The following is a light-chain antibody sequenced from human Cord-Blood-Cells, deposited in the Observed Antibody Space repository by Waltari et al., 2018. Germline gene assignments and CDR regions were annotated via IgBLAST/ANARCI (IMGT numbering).Light chain of an antibody. CDR1: QSVSSY. V-gene: IGKV3-11*01. CDR2: DAS. CDR3: QQRSNWPLT. J-gene: IGKJ4*01. Sequence: EIVLTQSPATLSLSPGERATLSGRACQSVSSYLAWYQQKPGQAPRLLIYDASNRATGIPARFSGSGSGTDFTLTISSLEPEDFAVYYCQQRSNWPLTFGGGTKVEIK.